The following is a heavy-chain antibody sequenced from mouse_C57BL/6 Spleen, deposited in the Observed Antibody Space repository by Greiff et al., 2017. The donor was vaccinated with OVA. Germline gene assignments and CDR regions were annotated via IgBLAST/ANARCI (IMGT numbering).Heavy chain of an antibody. V-gene: IGHV5-4*03. J-gene: IGHJ3*01. CDR3: ARRDYGSAWFAY. D-gene: IGHD1-1*01. CDR1: GFTFSSYA. Sequence: EVQRVESGGGLVKPGGSLKLSCAASGFTFSSYAMSWVRQTPEKRLECVATISDGGSYTYYPDNVKGRFTISRDNAKNNLYLQMSHLKSEDTAMYYCARRDYGSAWFAYWGQGTLVTVSA. CDR2: ISDGGSYT.